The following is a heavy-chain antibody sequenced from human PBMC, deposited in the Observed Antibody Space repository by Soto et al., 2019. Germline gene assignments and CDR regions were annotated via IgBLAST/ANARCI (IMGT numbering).Heavy chain of an antibody. CDR2: ISGSGGST. Sequence: GGSLRLSCAASGFTFSSYAMSWVRQAPGKGLEWVSAISGSGGSTYYADSVKGRSTISRDNSKNTLYLQMNSLRAEDTAVYYCAKDHLVYCSSTSCYMGPYYGMDVWGQGTTVTVSS. D-gene: IGHD2-2*02. V-gene: IGHV3-23*01. CDR3: AKDHLVYCSSTSCYMGPYYGMDV. CDR1: GFTFSSYA. J-gene: IGHJ6*02.